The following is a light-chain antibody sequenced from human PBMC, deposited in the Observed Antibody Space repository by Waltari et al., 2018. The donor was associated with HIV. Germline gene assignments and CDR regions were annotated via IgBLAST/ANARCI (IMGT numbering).Light chain of an antibody. V-gene: IGKV1D-12*01. CDR1: QGVSAW. CDR2: AGS. Sequence: DIQMTQSPSSVSASVGDRVTITCRASQGVSAWLAWYQQRPGKAPKLLIYAGSSLQSGVPSRFCGRGSRTESTLTLSSLQPEDFATYYCQQANSFPPSFGGGTKVEIK. J-gene: IGKJ4*01. CDR3: QQANSFPPS.